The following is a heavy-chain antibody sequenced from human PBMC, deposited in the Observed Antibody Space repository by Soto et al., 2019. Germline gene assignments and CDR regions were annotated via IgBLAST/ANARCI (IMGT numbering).Heavy chain of an antibody. V-gene: IGHV1-18*01. Sequence: QVELVQSGAEVKKPGASVKVSCKASGYTFTSYGISWVRQAPGQGLEWMGWISAYNGNTNYAQKLQGRVTMTTDTSTSTAYMELRSLRSDDTAVYYCARDSNDYGDYVSWFDPWGQGTLVTVSS. CDR2: ISAYNGNT. CDR1: GYTFTSYG. J-gene: IGHJ5*02. CDR3: ARDSNDYGDYVSWFDP. D-gene: IGHD4-17*01.